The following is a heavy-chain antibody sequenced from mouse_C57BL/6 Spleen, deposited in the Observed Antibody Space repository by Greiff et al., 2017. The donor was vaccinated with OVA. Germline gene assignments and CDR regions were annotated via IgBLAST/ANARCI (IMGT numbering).Heavy chain of an antibody. CDR3: ARDTLTGNFDY. Sequence: EVQLVESGGGLVKPGGFLKLSCAASGFTFSSYAMSWVRQTPEKRLEWVATISDGGSYTYYPDNVKGRFTISRDNAKNNLYLQMSHLKSEDTAMYYCARDTLTGNFDYWGQGTTLTVSS. CDR2: ISDGGSYT. CDR1: GFTFSSYA. D-gene: IGHD4-1*01. J-gene: IGHJ2*01. V-gene: IGHV5-4*01.